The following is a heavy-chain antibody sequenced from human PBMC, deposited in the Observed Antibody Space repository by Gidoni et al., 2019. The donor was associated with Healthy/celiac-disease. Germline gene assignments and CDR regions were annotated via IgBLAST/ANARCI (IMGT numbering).Heavy chain of an antibody. J-gene: IGHJ4*02. CDR2: ISSSSSYI. V-gene: IGHV3-21*01. CDR1: GFTFSSYS. D-gene: IGHD2-2*01. CDR3: ARDTGGYCSSTSCGFDY. Sequence: EVQLVESGGGLVKPGGSLRPSCAASGFTFSSYSMNWVRQAPGKGLEWVSSISSSSSYIYYADSVKGRFTISRDNAKNSLYLQMNSLRAEDTAVYYCARDTGGYCSSTSCGFDYWGQGTLVTVSS.